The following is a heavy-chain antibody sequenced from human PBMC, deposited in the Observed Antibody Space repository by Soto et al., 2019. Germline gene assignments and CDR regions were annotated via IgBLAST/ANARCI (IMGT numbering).Heavy chain of an antibody. CDR2: IYYSGST. CDR1: GGSISSYY. D-gene: IGHD4-17*01. Sequence: SLTCTVSGGSISSYYWSWIRQPPGKGLEWIGYIYYSGSTNYNPSLKSRVTISVDTSKNQFSLKLSSVTAADTAVYYCARDFSAYGDSYFDYWGQGTLVTVSS. J-gene: IGHJ4*02. CDR3: ARDFSAYGDSYFDY. V-gene: IGHV4-59*01.